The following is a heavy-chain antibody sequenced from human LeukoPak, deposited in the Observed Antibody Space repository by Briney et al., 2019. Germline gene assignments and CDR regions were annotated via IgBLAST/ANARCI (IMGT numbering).Heavy chain of an antibody. V-gene: IGHV4-38-2*02. CDR2: IYHSGST. Sequence: PSETLSLTCTVSGYSIGSGYYWGWIRQPPGKGLEWIGSIYHSGSTYYNPSLKSRVTISVDTSKNQSSLKLSSVTAADTAVYYCARNIVVVPAAIHWFDPWGQGTLVTVSS. D-gene: IGHD2-2*01. J-gene: IGHJ5*02. CDR1: GYSIGSGYY. CDR3: ARNIVVVPAAIHWFDP.